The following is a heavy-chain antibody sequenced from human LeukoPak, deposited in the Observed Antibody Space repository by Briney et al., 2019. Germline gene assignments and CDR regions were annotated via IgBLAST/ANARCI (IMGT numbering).Heavy chain of an antibody. CDR3: ARRIAAAGGHFDY. D-gene: IGHD6-13*01. J-gene: IGHJ4*02. CDR1: GGSISSSSYY. CDR2: IYYSGST. V-gene: IGHV4-39*01. Sequence: SETLSLTCTVSGGSISSSSYYWGWIRQPPGKGLEWIGSIYYSGSTYYNPSLKSRVTISVDTSKNQFSLKLSSVTTADTAVYYCARRIAAAGGHFDYWGQGTLVTVSS.